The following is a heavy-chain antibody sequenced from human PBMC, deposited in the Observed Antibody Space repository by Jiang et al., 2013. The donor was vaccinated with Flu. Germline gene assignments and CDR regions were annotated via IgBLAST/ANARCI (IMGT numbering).Heavy chain of an antibody. CDR1: GFSLSTTAVG. CDR3: AHTYYYDTSRKTFDY. Sequence: KPTQTLTLTCAFSGFSLSTTAVGVGWIRQPPGKALEWLALIYWDDSKYYSPSLKSRLTITKDSSKNQVVLTLTNMDPVDTATYYCAHTYYYDTSRKTFDYVGQGTLVTVSS. J-gene: IGHJ4*02. D-gene: IGHD3-22*01. V-gene: IGHV2-5*02. CDR2: IYWDDSK.